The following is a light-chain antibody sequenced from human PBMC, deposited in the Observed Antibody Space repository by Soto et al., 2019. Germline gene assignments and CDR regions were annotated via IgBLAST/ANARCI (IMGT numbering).Light chain of an antibody. CDR1: RSDIGAYNF. V-gene: IGLV2-14*03. J-gene: IGLJ2*01. Sequence: QSALTQPASVSGSPGQSITISCTGTRSDIGAYNFVSWYQQHPGEVPKLILYDVNVRPSGVSNRFSGSKSGNTASLTISGLQAEDGAVYYCTSWTTSTTMIFGGGTKVTVL. CDR3: TSWTTSTTMI. CDR2: DVN.